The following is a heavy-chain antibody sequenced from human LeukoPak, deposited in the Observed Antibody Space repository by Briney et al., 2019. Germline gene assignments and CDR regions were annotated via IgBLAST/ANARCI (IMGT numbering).Heavy chain of an antibody. Sequence: SQTLSLTCTVSGGSNSSGDYYWSWIRQPPGKGLEWIGYIRYSGSSYSNPSLKSRVTISVDTSKNQFSLKLNSVTAADTAVYYCARGLNYDVLTGYKDNIDYWGQGTLVTVSS. CDR1: GGSNSSGDYY. CDR2: IRYSGSS. CDR3: ARGLNYDVLTGYKDNIDY. J-gene: IGHJ4*02. V-gene: IGHV4-30-4*01. D-gene: IGHD3-9*01.